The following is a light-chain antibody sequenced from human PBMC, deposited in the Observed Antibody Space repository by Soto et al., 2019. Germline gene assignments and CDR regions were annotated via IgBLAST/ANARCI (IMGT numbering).Light chain of an antibody. CDR1: QSISTY. V-gene: IGKV1-39*01. Sequence: DIQMTHSPSSLSASVGDRVTITCRASQSISTYLNWYHQKPGKAPKLLIYSASSLQSGVPSRFSGSGSGTDFTLTISSLQPEDFATYYCQQSYNTPWTFGQGTNVEIK. CDR3: QQSYNTPWT. CDR2: SAS. J-gene: IGKJ1*01.